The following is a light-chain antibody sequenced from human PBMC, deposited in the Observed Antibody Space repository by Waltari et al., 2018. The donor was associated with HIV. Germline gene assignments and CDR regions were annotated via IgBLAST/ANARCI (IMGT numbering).Light chain of an antibody. Sequence: QSALTQPASVSGSPGQSVTISCTADTSDIGRYVSWYTQHPGKVPKLIIFDVTRRPSGTSARFSGSKSANSAYLAISGLQTDDEAHYFCTSYKGASRLFGGGTKLTVL. CDR1: TSDIGRY. CDR3: TSYKGASRL. J-gene: IGLJ2*01. CDR2: DVT. V-gene: IGLV2-14*03.